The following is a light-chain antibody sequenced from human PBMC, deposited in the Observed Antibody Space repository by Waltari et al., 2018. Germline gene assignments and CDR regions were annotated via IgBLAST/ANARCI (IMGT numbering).Light chain of an antibody. V-gene: IGLV1-47*01. CDR1: SSNIGGNY. CDR3: AAWDDSLSNFV. CDR2: KSN. J-gene: IGLJ1*01. Sequence: QSVLTQPPSASGTPGQKVTISCSGGSSNIGGNYVYWYQQRPGTAPKLLTYKSNQRPSWFPDRFSGSKSGTSASLAISGLRSEDEGHYYCAAWDDSLSNFVFGTGTKVTVL.